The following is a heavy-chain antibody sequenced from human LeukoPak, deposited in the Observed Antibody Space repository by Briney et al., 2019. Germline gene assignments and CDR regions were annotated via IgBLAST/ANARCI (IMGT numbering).Heavy chain of an antibody. D-gene: IGHD6-13*01. J-gene: IGHJ4*02. V-gene: IGHV3-7*01. Sequence: GGSLRLSCAASGFTFSSYWMSWVRQAPGKGLEWVANIKQDGSEKYYVDSVKGRFTISRDNAKNSLYLQMNSLRAEDTAIYYCARSAATFVFDYWGQGTLVTASS. CDR1: GFTFSSYW. CDR2: IKQDGSEK. CDR3: ARSAATFVFDY.